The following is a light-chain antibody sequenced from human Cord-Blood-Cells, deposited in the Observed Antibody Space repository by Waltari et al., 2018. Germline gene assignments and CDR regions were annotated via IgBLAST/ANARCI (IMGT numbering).Light chain of an antibody. CDR3: QQYNNWPPRT. Sequence: EIVMTQSPATLSVSPGERATRSCRASQSVSSNFAWSQQNPGQAPRLLIYGASTRATGIPARFSGSGSGTEFTLTISSLQSEDFAVYYCQQYNNWPPRTFGQGTKVEIK. V-gene: IGKV3-15*01. CDR1: QSVSSN. CDR2: GAS. J-gene: IGKJ1*01.